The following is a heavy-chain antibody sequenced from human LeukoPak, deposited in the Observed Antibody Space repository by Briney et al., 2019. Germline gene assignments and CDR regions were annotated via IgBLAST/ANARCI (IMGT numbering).Heavy chain of an antibody. J-gene: IGHJ4*02. D-gene: IGHD4-17*01. CDR1: GFTFSSYG. CDR2: ISYDGSNK. Sequence: GGSLRLSCAASGFTFSSYGMHWVRQAPGKGLEWVAVISYDGSNKYYADSVKGRFTISRDNSKNTPYLQMNSLRAEDTAVYYCAKGRAPYGLIDYWGQGTLVTVSS. CDR3: AKGRAPYGLIDY. V-gene: IGHV3-30*18.